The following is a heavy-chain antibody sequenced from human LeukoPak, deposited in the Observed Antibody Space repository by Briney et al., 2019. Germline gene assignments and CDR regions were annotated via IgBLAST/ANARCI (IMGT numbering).Heavy chain of an antibody. CDR3: ASDTTHSGYLVPDY. J-gene: IGHJ4*02. V-gene: IGHV1-24*01. CDR1: GYTLTELS. Sequence: AASVKVSCKVSGYTLTELSMHWVRQAPGKGLEWMGGFDPEDGETIYTQKFQGRVTMTEDTSTDTAYMELSSLRSEDTAVYYCASDTTHSGYLVPDYWGQGTLVTVSS. CDR2: FDPEDGET. D-gene: IGHD5-12*01.